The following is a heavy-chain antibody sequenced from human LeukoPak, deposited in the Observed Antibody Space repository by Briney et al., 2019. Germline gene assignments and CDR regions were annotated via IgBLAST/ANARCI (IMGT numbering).Heavy chain of an antibody. CDR1: GGSFSSGSYY. V-gene: IGHV4-39*01. J-gene: IGHJ6*02. CDR2: VYYSGST. Sequence: SETLSLTCTVSGGSFSSGSYYWGWIRQPPGKGLEWIGTVYYSGSTYYNPSLKSRVTISVDTSKNQFSLKLSSVTAADTAVYYCARQIVVVPAASYYYYGMDVWGQGTTVTVSS. D-gene: IGHD2-2*01. CDR3: ARQIVVVPAASYYYYGMDV.